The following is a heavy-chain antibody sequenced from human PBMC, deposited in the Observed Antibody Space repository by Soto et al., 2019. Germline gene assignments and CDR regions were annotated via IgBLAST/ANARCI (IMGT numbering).Heavy chain of an antibody. CDR2: IYYSGST. V-gene: IGHV4-59*01. D-gene: IGHD6-13*01. CDR1: GGSISSYY. CDR3: ARGLYSSSWTLRDYYGMDV. J-gene: IGHJ6*02. Sequence: WDTLPFTCTVAGGSISSYYSRWVRHPPGKGLEWIGYIYYSGSTNYNPSLKSRVTISVDTSKNQFSLKLSSVTAADTAVYYCARGLYSSSWTLRDYYGMDVWGQGTTVTVSS.